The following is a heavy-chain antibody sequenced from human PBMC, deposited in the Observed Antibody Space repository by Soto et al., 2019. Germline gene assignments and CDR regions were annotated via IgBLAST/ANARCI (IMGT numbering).Heavy chain of an antibody. CDR1: GFTFSNYF. D-gene: IGHD3-9*01. J-gene: IGHJ4*01. CDR2: ISGSGDRT. V-gene: IGHV3-23*01. Sequence: EVQLLESGGGLEQPGGSLRLSCAASGFTFSNYFMIWVRQAPGKGLEWVAGISGSGDRTEYADSVKGRFTISRDNYKKTLYLQMSSLRAEDTAVYYCAKVMFPGIDMNVDYWGHGTLVTVSS. CDR3: AKVMFPGIDMNVDY.